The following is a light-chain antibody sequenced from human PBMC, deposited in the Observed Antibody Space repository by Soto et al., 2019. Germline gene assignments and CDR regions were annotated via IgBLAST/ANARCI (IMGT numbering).Light chain of an antibody. V-gene: IGLV4-69*01. Sequence: QLVLTQSPSASASQGASVKLTCTLSSGHSSYAIAWHQQQPEKGPRYLMKLNSDGSHSKGDGIPDRFSGSSSGAERYLTISSLQSEDEADYYCQTWGTGIRVFGGGTNVTVL. CDR3: QTWGTGIRV. CDR1: SGHSSYA. CDR2: LNSDGSH. J-gene: IGLJ3*02.